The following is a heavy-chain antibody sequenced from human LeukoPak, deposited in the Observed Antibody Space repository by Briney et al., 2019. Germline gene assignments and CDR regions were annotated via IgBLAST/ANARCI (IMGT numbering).Heavy chain of an antibody. Sequence: PSETLSLTCTVSGGSISSTHHYWGWIRQPPGKGLEWIGSIFYSGSTYYNSSLKSRVTMSVDTSKNHFSLKLSSVTAADTSLYYCARHGRITVARHFDYWGQGILVTVSS. J-gene: IGHJ4*02. V-gene: IGHV4-39*01. CDR3: ARHGRITVARHFDY. CDR2: IFYSGST. D-gene: IGHD6-19*01. CDR1: GGSISSTHHY.